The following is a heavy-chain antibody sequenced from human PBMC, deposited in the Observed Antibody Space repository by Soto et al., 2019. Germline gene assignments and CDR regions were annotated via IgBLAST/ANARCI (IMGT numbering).Heavy chain of an antibody. CDR3: ARDLSRSSWNFDY. CDR2: ISYDGSNK. CDR1: GFTFSSYA. D-gene: IGHD6-13*01. V-gene: IGHV3-30-3*01. J-gene: IGHJ4*02. Sequence: QVQLVESVGGVVQPGRSLRLSCAASGFTFSSYAMHWVRQAPGKGLEWVAVISYDGSNKYYADSVKGRFTISRDNSKNTLYLQMNSLRAEDTAVYYCARDLSRSSWNFDYWGQGTLVTVSS.